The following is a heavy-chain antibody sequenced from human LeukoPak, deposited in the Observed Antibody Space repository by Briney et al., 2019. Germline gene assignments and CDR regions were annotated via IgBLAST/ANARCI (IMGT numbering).Heavy chain of an antibody. D-gene: IGHD6-6*01. J-gene: IGHJ4*02. CDR1: GYTFTIYC. Sequence: ASVKVSFTASGYTFTIYCMHWVRQAPGQGLEWMGIINPSGGSTSYAQKFQGRVTMTRDTSTSTVYMELSSLRSEDTAVYYCARSYSSSPPAFDYWGQGTLVTVSS. CDR2: INPSGGST. V-gene: IGHV1-46*01. CDR3: ARSYSSSPPAFDY.